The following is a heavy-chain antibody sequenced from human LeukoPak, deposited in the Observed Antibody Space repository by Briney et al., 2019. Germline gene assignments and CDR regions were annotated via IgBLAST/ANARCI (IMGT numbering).Heavy chain of an antibody. D-gene: IGHD2-15*01. CDR1: GFTFSSYG. CDR2: ISYDGSNK. CDR3: ATSMVAAPHPHHYYYYGMDV. V-gene: IGHV3-30*03. J-gene: IGHJ6*02. Sequence: GRSLRLSCAASGFTFSSYGMHWVRQAPGKGLEWVAVISYDGSNKYYADSVKGRFTISRDNSKNTLYLQMNSLRAEDTAVYYCATSMVAAPHPHHYYYYGMDVWGQGTTVTVSS.